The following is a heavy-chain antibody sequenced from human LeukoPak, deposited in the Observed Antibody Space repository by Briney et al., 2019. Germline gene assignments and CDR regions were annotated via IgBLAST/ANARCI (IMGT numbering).Heavy chain of an antibody. V-gene: IGHV3-23*01. Sequence: PGGSLRLSCAASGFTFSSYDMSWVRQAPGKGLEWVSAISGSGGSTYYADSVKGRFTISRDNSKNTLYLQLNSLRSEDTAVYYCAKVKGSEGYCSITSCLADYWGQGTLVTVSS. CDR2: ISGSGGST. J-gene: IGHJ4*02. CDR1: GFTFSSYD. D-gene: IGHD2-2*01. CDR3: AKVKGSEGYCSITSCLADY.